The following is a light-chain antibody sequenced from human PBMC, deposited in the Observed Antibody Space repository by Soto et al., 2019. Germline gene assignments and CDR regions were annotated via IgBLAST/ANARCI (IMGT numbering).Light chain of an antibody. CDR2: EGS. J-gene: IGLJ3*02. CDR3: CSYAAIRV. CDR1: SSDVGSYNL. Sequence: QSALTQPASVSGSPGQSITISCTGTSSDVGSYNLVSWYQQHPGKAPKLMIYEGSKRPSGVSNRFSGSKSGNTASLTISGEQAEDEADCYCCSYAAIRVFGGGTKVTVL. V-gene: IGLV2-23*01.